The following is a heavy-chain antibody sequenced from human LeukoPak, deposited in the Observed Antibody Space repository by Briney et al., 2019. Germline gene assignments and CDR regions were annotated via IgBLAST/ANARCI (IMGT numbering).Heavy chain of an antibody. Sequence: GGSLRLSCAASGFTFSSYAMHWVRQAPGKGLEWVGVISYDGSIKYYADSVKGRFTISRDNSKNTLYLQMNSLRAEDTAVYSCARGPYYYDSSGYRGDFQHWGQGTLVTVSS. CDR3: ARGPYYYDSSGYRGDFQH. D-gene: IGHD3-22*01. V-gene: IGHV3-30-3*01. CDR2: ISYDGSIK. J-gene: IGHJ1*01. CDR1: GFTFSSYA.